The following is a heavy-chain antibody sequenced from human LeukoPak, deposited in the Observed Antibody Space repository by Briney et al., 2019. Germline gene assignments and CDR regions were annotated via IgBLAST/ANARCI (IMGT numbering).Heavy chain of an antibody. J-gene: IGHJ6*02. CDR3: ARSDRMIVVVNYYYGMDV. V-gene: IGHV1-69*04. D-gene: IGHD3-22*01. Sequence: APVKVSCKASGGTFSSYAISRVRQAPGQGLEWMGRIIPILGIANYAQKFQGRVTITADKSTSTAYMELSSLRSEDTAVYYCARSDRMIVVVNYYYGMDVWGQGTTVTVSS. CDR1: GGTFSSYA. CDR2: IIPILGIA.